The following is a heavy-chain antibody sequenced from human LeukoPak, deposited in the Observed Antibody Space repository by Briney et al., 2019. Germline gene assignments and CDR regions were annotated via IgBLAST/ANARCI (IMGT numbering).Heavy chain of an antibody. CDR3: ARHDESGYSSSWDADEVGNYFDY. Sequence: SETLSLTCTVSGGSISSYYWSWIRQPPGKGLEWIGYIYYSGSTNYNPSLKSRVTISVDTSKNQFSLKLSSVTAADTAVYYCARHDESGYSSSWDADEVGNYFDYWGQGTLVTVSS. D-gene: IGHD6-13*01. CDR2: IYYSGST. V-gene: IGHV4-59*08. CDR1: GGSISSYY. J-gene: IGHJ4*02.